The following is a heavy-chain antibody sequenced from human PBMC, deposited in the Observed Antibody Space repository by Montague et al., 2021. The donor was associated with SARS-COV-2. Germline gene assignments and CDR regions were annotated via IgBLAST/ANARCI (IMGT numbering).Heavy chain of an antibody. D-gene: IGHD3-22*01. CDR1: GFSLSTTGVG. V-gene: IGHV2-5*02. CDR2: IYWDDDK. CDR3: AHRIARHYDTSAYLWCHFDF. Sequence: PALVKPTQTLTLTCTFSGFSLSTTGVGVGWIRQPPGKALEWLVLIYWDDDKRYSPSLKSRLTITRDTSKNQVVLTMTNMDPVDTAKYYCAHRIARHYDTSAYLWCHFDFWGQGTLVTVSS. J-gene: IGHJ4*02.